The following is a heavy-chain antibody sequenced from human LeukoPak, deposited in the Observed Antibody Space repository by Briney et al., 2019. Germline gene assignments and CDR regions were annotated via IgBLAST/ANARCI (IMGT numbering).Heavy chain of an antibody. D-gene: IGHD3-10*01. J-gene: IGHJ4*02. V-gene: IGHV3-48*03. CDR2: ISSSGSTI. CDR3: ATLITMVRGVIDY. CDR1: GFIFSSYE. Sequence: GGSLRLSCAASGFIFSSYEMNWVRQAPGKGLAWVSYISSSGSTIYYADSVKGRFTISRDNAKNSLYLQMNSLRAEDTAVYYCATLITMVRGVIDYWGQGTLATVSS.